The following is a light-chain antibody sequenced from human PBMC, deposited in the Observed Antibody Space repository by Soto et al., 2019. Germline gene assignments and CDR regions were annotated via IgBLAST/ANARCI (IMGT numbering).Light chain of an antibody. CDR3: QQLTSYPFT. CDR1: QGISSA. J-gene: IGKJ5*01. Sequence: AIQLTQSPSSLSASVGDTVSITCRASQGISSALAWYQHKPGKAPKILIYDASSLQSGVPSRFSGSESGTECTLTISSLQPEDFATYYCQQLTSYPFTFGQGTRLEIK. CDR2: DAS. V-gene: IGKV1-13*02.